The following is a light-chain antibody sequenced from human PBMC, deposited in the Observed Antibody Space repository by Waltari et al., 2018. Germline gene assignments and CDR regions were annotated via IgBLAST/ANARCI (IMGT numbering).Light chain of an antibody. CDR3: HQYYSAPLT. Sequence: DIVMTQSPDSLAVSLGERAVINCKSSQNLLYGPNKKNYLAWYQQKSGQPSTLIVYWASSRVSGVPDRFSASGSGTDFTLTISSLQAEDVAVYYCHQYYSAPLTFGGGTKVEIK. CDR1: QNLLYGPNKKNY. J-gene: IGKJ4*01. V-gene: IGKV4-1*01. CDR2: WAS.